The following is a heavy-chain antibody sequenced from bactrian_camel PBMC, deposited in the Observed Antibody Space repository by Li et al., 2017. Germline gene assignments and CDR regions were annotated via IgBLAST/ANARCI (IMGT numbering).Heavy chain of an antibody. Sequence: VQLVESGGGLVQPGGSVRLSCTASGFTFDDSDMGWYRQAPGNECELVSTISTEGDTYYADSVKGRFTISRDNTKNIVYLQMNSLKSEDTGLYYCAKNFGLVYGPFGYWGQGTQVTVS. CDR3: AKNFGLVYGPFGY. J-gene: IGHJ6*01. D-gene: IGHD5*01. V-gene: IGHV3-1*01. CDR1: GFTFDDSD. CDR2: ISTEGDT.